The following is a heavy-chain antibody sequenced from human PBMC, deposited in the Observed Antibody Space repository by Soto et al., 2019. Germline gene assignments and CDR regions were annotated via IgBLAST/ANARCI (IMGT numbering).Heavy chain of an antibody. CDR3: AKFHNYYDRSGPTTNYNYRMDV. V-gene: IGHV1-8*01. D-gene: IGHD3-22*01. J-gene: IGHJ6*02. Sequence: VKVSCKASGYTVSRYEINWVRQATGQGLEWMGWMNPNSGNTGYAQKFQGRVTMTRNTSISTAYMELSSLRSEDTAVYYCAKFHNYYDRSGPTTNYNYRMDVWGPGSTVTVSS. CDR1: GYTVSRYE. CDR2: MNPNSGNT.